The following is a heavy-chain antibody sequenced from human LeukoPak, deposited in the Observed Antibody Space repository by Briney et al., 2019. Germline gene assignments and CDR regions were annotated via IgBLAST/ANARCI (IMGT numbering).Heavy chain of an antibody. Sequence: GGSLRLSCAASGNYWMHWVRQAPGKGLVWVSRINSDGSSTSYADSVKGRFTISRDNAKNTLFLQMNSLRAEDTAMYYCARDYGRSRDYGMDVWGQGTTVTVSS. D-gene: IGHD3-10*01. J-gene: IGHJ6*02. CDR3: ARDYGRSRDYGMDV. V-gene: IGHV3-74*01. CDR2: INSDGSST. CDR1: GNYW.